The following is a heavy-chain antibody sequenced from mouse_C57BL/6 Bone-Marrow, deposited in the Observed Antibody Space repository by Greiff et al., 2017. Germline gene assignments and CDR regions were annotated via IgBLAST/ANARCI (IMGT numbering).Heavy chain of an antibody. J-gene: IGHJ3*01. V-gene: IGHV10-1*01. CDR3: VRSTMVTTEFAY. CDR1: GFSFNTYA. Sequence: EVQGVESGGGLVQPKGSLKLSCAASGFSFNTYAMNWVRQAPGKGLEWVARIRSKSNNYATYYADSVKARFTISRDDSESMLYLQMNNLKTEDTAVYYCVRSTMVTTEFAYWGQGTLVTVSA. D-gene: IGHD2-2*01. CDR2: IRSKSNNYAT.